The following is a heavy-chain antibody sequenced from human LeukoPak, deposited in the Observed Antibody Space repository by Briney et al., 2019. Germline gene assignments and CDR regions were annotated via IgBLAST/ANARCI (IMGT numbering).Heavy chain of an antibody. V-gene: IGHV3-48*03. CDR1: GFTFSTYA. CDR3: ALSSLSSFDY. D-gene: IGHD6-13*01. Sequence: GGSLRLSCAASGFTFSTYAASWVRQAPGKGLEWVSYISSSGSTIYYADSVKGRFTISRDNAKNSLYLQMNSLRAEDTAVYYCALSSLSSFDYWGQGTLVTVSS. J-gene: IGHJ4*02. CDR2: ISSSGSTI.